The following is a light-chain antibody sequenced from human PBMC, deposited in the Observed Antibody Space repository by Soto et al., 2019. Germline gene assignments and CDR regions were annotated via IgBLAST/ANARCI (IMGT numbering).Light chain of an antibody. CDR1: QSISKY. CDR2: AES. Sequence: DIQMTQSPSSLSASVGDRVTITCRASQSISKYLNWYQQKPGQAPKLLIYAESSLQSGVPSRFSGSGSGTDCTLTISSLQPEDFATYYCQQSYSTPQELTFGGGTKVDI. V-gene: IGKV1-39*01. CDR3: QQSYSTPQELT. J-gene: IGKJ4*01.